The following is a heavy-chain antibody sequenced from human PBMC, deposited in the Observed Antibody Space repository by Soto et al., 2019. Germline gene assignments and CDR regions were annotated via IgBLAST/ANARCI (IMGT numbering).Heavy chain of an antibody. CDR3: ARDSSGYDSPDFDY. V-gene: IGHV3-33*01. D-gene: IGHD5-12*01. CDR1: GFTFSSYG. Sequence: QVQLVESGGGVVQPGRSLRLSCAASGFTFSSYGMHWVRQAPGKGLEWVAVIWYDGSNKYYADSVKGRFTISRDNSKNTLYLQMNSLRAEDTAAYYCARDSSGYDSPDFDYWGQGTLVTVSS. J-gene: IGHJ4*02. CDR2: IWYDGSNK.